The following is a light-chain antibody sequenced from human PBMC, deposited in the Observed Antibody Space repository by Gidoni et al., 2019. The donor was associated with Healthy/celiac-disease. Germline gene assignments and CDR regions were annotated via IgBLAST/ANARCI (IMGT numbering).Light chain of an antibody. CDR2: QDS. CDR1: KLGYKY. Sequence: SYELTQPPSVYVSPGQTASLTCSGDKLGYKYACWYQQKPGQSPLLVIYQDSKRPSGIPERFSGSNSGNTATLTISGTQAMDEADYYCQAWDSSTVVFGGGTKLTVL. J-gene: IGLJ2*01. CDR3: QAWDSSTVV. V-gene: IGLV3-1*01.